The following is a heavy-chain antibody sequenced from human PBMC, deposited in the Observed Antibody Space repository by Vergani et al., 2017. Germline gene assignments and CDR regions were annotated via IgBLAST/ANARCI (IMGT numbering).Heavy chain of an antibody. J-gene: IGHJ6*03. V-gene: IGHV5-51*01. CDR2: IYPGDSDT. D-gene: IGHD3-3*01. Sequence: EVQLVQSGAEVKKPGESLKIACKGSGYSFTSYWIGWVRQMPGKGLEWMGIIYPGDSDTRYSPSFQGQVTISADKSISTAYLQWSSLKASDTAMYYCARDRREDFWSGMRPPNNYMDVWGKGTTVTVSS. CDR3: ARDRREDFWSGMRPPNNYMDV. CDR1: GYSFTSYW.